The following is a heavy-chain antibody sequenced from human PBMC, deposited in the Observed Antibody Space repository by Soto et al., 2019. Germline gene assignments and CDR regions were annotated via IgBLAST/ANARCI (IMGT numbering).Heavy chain of an antibody. CDR1: GGTFSSYA. CDR2: IIPIFGTA. V-gene: IGHV1-69*06. D-gene: IGHD3-22*01. CDR3: ARAPHYYDSSGYYPNAFDI. J-gene: IGHJ3*02. Sequence: GASVKVSCKASGGTFSSYAISWVRQAPGQGLEWMGGIIPIFGTANYAQKFQGRVTITADKSTSTAYMELSSLRSEDTAVYYCARAPHYYDSSGYYPNAFDIWGQGTMVTV.